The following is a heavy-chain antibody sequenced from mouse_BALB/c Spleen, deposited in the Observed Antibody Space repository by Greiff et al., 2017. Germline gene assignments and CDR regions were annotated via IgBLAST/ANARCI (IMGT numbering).Heavy chain of an antibody. CDR1: GYTFTSYW. J-gene: IGHJ4*01. Sequence: VQLQQPGAELVKPGASVKLSCKASGYTFTSYWMHWVKQRPGQGLEWIGEINPSNGRTNYNEKFKSKATLTVDKSSSTAYMQLSSLTSEDSAVYYCARWGAMDYWGQGTSVTVSS. CDR3: ARWGAMDY. V-gene: IGHV1S81*02. CDR2: INPSNGRT.